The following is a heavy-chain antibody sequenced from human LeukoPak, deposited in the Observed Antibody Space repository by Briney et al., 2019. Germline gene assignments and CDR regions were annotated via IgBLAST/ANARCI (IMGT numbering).Heavy chain of an antibody. CDR3: ARGGITMVRGVMR. D-gene: IGHD3-10*01. V-gene: IGHV4-34*01. CDR1: GGSFSGYY. J-gene: IGHJ4*02. Sequence: SETLSLTCAVYGGSFSGYYWSWIRQPPGKGLEWIGEINHSGSTNYNPSLKSRVTISVDTPKNQFSLKLSSVTAADTAAYYCARGGITMVRGVMRWGQGTLVTVSS. CDR2: INHSGST.